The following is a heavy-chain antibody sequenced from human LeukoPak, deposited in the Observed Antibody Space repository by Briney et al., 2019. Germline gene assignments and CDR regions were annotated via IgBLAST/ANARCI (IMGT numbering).Heavy chain of an antibody. Sequence: ASVKVSCKASGYTFTGYYMHWVRQAPGQGLEWMGWINPNSGGTNYAQKFQGWVTMTRDTSISTAYMELSRLRSDDTAVYYCARDCMCSGGSNQAWNPTGSDYWGQGTLVTVSS. CDR3: ARDCMCSGGSNQAWNPTGSDY. J-gene: IGHJ4*02. CDR2: INPNSGGT. D-gene: IGHD2-15*01. CDR1: GYTFTGYY. V-gene: IGHV1-2*04.